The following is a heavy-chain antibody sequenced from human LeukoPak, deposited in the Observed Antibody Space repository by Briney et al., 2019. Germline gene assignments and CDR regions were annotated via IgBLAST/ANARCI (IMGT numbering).Heavy chain of an antibody. Sequence: SETLSLTCAVYGGSFSGYYWTWIRQPPGKGLEWIGEVNHSGSTNYNPSLKSRVTISVDTSKNQFSLKVRSVTAADTAVYYCARRDFYGSGRSFDSWGQGNLVTVSS. CDR1: GGSFSGYY. D-gene: IGHD3-10*01. CDR3: ARRDFYGSGRSFDS. J-gene: IGHJ4*02. CDR2: VNHSGST. V-gene: IGHV4-34*01.